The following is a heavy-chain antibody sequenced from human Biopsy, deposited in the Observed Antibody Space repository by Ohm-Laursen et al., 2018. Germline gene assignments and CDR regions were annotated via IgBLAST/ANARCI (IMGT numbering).Heavy chain of an antibody. CDR3: ARLYRLDDYWNDDPPDAFDV. CDR2: ISNRGST. CDR1: GGSISSDY. D-gene: IGHD3-3*01. Sequence: SDTLSLTCTVSGGSISSDYWSWIRQSPGKGLEWIGYISNRGSTNYNPSLRGRVTISVDTSKNQFSLKLSSLTAADTAVFFCARLYRLDDYWNDDPPDAFDVWGQGTMVTVSS. J-gene: IGHJ3*01. V-gene: IGHV4-59*07.